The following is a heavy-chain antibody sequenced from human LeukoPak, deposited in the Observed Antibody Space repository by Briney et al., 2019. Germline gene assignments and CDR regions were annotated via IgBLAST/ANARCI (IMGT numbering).Heavy chain of an antibody. Sequence: SVKVSCKASGYTFTSYGISWVRQAPGQGLEWMGGIIPIFGTANYAQKFQGRVTITADKSTSTAYMELSSLRSEDTAVYYCARAGYSSSWYLSYYYYMDVWGKGTTVTVSS. D-gene: IGHD6-13*01. CDR1: GYTFTSYG. CDR2: IIPIFGTA. J-gene: IGHJ6*03. V-gene: IGHV1-69*06. CDR3: ARAGYSSSWYLSYYYYMDV.